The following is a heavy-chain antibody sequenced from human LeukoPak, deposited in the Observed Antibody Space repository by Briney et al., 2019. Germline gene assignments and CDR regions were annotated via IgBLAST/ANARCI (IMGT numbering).Heavy chain of an antibody. V-gene: IGHV3-21*01. D-gene: IGHD4-17*01. CDR3: ARDIPPFYGDYAAILDY. CDR2: ISSSSSYI. J-gene: IGHJ4*02. Sequence: GGSLRLSCAASGFTFSSYSMNWVRQAPGKGLEWVSSISSSSSYIYYADSVKGRFTISRDNAKNSLYLQMNSLRAEDTAVYYCARDIPPFYGDYAAILDYWGQGTLVTVSS. CDR1: GFTFSSYS.